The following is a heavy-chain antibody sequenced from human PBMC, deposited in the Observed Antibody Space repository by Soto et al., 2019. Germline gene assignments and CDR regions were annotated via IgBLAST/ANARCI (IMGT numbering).Heavy chain of an antibody. D-gene: IGHD3-22*01. CDR3: ARAAPYYYDSSGAFDY. CDR1: GYTFTGYY. Sequence: GASVKVSCKASGYTFTGYYMHWVRQAPGQGLEWMGWINPNSGGTNYAQKFQGWVTMTRDTSISTAYMELSRLRSDDTAVYYCARAAPYYYDSSGAFDYWGQGTLVTVSS. J-gene: IGHJ4*02. V-gene: IGHV1-2*04. CDR2: INPNSGGT.